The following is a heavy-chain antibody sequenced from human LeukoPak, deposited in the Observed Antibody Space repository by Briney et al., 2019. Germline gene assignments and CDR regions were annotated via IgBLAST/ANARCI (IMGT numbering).Heavy chain of an antibody. CDR1: GYTFTGYY. V-gene: IGHV1-2*02. D-gene: IGHD3-22*01. CDR3: ASGTMIVVVATDAFDI. CDR2: INPNSGGT. Sequence: ASVKVSCKASGYTFTGYYMHWVRQAPGQGLEWMGWINPNSGGTNYAQKFQGRVTMTRDTSISTAYMELSRLRSDDTAVYYCASGTMIVVVATDAFDIWGQGTMVTVSS. J-gene: IGHJ3*02.